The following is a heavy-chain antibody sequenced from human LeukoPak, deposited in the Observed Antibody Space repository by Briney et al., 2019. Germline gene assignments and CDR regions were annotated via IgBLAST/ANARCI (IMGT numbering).Heavy chain of an antibody. J-gene: IGHJ5*02. D-gene: IGHD4-11*01. CDR2: IIPIFGTA. Sequence: SVKVSCKASGGTFSSYAISWVRQAHGQGLEWMGRIIPIFGTANYAQKFQGRVTITTDESTSTAYMELSSLRSEDTAVYYCAREVWEDSNSPNWFDPWGQGTLVTVSS. V-gene: IGHV1-69*05. CDR1: GGTFSSYA. CDR3: AREVWEDSNSPNWFDP.